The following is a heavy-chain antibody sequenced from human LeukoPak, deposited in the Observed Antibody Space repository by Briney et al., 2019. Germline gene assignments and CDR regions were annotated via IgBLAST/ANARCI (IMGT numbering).Heavy chain of an antibody. D-gene: IGHD4-17*01. Sequence: GGPLRLSCAPCGFTFSIYAMSGVRQAPGKALEWVSGISGSSSHTLDADSVRGRFIISRDHTRNTLYLHMNSLRAEDTALYYCAKEGDYSNAAPEWGFDSWGQGTLVTVSS. CDR2: ISGSSSHT. CDR3: AKEGDYSNAAPEWGFDS. J-gene: IGHJ4*02. CDR1: GFTFSIYA. V-gene: IGHV3-23*01.